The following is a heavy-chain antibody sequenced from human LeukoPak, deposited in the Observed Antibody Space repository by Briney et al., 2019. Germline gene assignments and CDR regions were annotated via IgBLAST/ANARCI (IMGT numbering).Heavy chain of an antibody. CDR2: IIPIFGTA. V-gene: IGHV1-69*05. CDR3: ARDPNYGSGSYYYYYYGMDV. CDR1: GGTFSSYA. Sequence: SVKVSCKASGGTFSSYAISWVRQAPGQGLEWMGGIIPIFGTANYAQKFQGRVTITRDTSASTAYMGLSSLRSEDTAVYYCARDPNYGSGSYYYYYYGMDVWGQGTTVTVSS. D-gene: IGHD3-10*01. J-gene: IGHJ6*02.